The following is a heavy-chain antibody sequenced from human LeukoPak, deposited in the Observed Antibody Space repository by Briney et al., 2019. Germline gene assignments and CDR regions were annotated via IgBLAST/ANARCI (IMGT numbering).Heavy chain of an antibody. Sequence: SGTLSLTCTVSGGSISSSYWWSWVRQPPGKGLEWIGEISHSGSTNYNPSLKSRVTMSVDKSKNQFSLKLNSVTAADTAVYFCAGGDNYNFDYWGQGTLVTVSS. CDR1: GGSISSSYW. D-gene: IGHD4-11*01. V-gene: IGHV4-4*02. CDR2: ISHSGST. CDR3: AGGDNYNFDY. J-gene: IGHJ4*02.